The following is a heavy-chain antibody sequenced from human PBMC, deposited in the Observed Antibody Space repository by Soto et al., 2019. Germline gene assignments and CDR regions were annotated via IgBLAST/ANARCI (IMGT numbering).Heavy chain of an antibody. J-gene: IGHJ4*01. D-gene: IGHD2-2*01. CDR3: ARHLVGSTRGNFDY. V-gene: IGHV5-51*01. CDR1: GYSFTSDW. Sequence: PGESLKICCKTAGYSFTSDWIGWVRQMPGKGMEWMGNIYPYDSDTRYSPSFQGQVTISADTSMSTASLQWSGLRASDTAMYFCARHLVGSTRGNFDYWGQGTLVTVSS. CDR2: IYPYDSDT.